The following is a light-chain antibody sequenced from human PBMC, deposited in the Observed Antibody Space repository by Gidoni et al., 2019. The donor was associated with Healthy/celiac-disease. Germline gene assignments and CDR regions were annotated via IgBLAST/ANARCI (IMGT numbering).Light chain of an antibody. J-gene: IGKJ1*01. Sequence: EIVMTQPPATLSASPGERAPPPCRATQRVSSSFASYQQKPGPAPRRLISGASPRATGIPARFSGSVSGTQFTLTLSSLQSEDFAVYYCQHYNIWPTWTFGQGTKVEIK. V-gene: IGKV3-15*01. CDR2: GAS. CDR1: QRVSSS. CDR3: QHYNIWPTWT.